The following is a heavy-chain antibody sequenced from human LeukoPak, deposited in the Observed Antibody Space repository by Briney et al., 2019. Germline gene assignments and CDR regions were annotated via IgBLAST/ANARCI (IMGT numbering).Heavy chain of an antibody. CDR2: ITTSSSYM. Sequence: PGGSLRLSCAASGFAFSTYNMNWVRQAPGKGLEWVSSITTSSSYMSYADSVKGRFTISRGNAKNSLYLQMNSLRAEDTAVYYCARGSFWGQGTLVTVSS. V-gene: IGHV3-21*01. CDR1: GFAFSTYN. CDR3: ARGSF. D-gene: IGHD2-15*01. J-gene: IGHJ4*02.